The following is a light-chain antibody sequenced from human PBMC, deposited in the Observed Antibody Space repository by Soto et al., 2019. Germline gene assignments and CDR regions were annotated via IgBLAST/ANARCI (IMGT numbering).Light chain of an antibody. Sequence: EIVLTQSPGTLSLSPGERATLSCRASQSVSSSYLAWYQQKPGQAPRLLIYGASSRATGIPDRFSGSGSGTDFTLTISRLEPEDFAVYYCQQYGSSPWVEYTFGQGTKLEIK. V-gene: IGKV3-20*01. CDR3: QQYGSSPWVEYT. J-gene: IGKJ2*01. CDR1: QSVSSSY. CDR2: GAS.